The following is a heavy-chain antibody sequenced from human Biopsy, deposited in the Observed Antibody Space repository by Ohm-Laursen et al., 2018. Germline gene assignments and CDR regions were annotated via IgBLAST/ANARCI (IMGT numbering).Heavy chain of an antibody. Sequence: TLSCTCTVSGGSINGGRYYWNWLRHHPGKGLEWIGNIFYTANTYYNPSLKSRVTISVDTSKNQFSLKLSSVTAADTAVYYCARLGSGDYFPTFFDFWGQGALVTVSS. V-gene: IGHV4-31*03. CDR2: IFYTANT. CDR3: ARLGSGDYFPTFFDF. J-gene: IGHJ4*02. CDR1: GGSINGGRYY. D-gene: IGHD5-12*01.